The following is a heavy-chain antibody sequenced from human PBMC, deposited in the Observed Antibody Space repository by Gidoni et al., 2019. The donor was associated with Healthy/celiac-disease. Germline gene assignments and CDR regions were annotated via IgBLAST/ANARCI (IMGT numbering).Heavy chain of an antibody. J-gene: IGHJ3*02. V-gene: IGHV1-46*01. D-gene: IGHD6-19*01. Sequence: QVQLVQSGAEVKKPGASVKVSCKASGSTFTSYYMHWVRQAPGQGLELMGIIHPSGGSTSYAQKFQGRVTMTRDTSTSTVYMELSSLRSEDTAVYYCASPLYSSGWYPDAFDIWGQGTMVTVSS. CDR3: ASPLYSSGWYPDAFDI. CDR1: GSTFTSYY. CDR2: IHPSGGST.